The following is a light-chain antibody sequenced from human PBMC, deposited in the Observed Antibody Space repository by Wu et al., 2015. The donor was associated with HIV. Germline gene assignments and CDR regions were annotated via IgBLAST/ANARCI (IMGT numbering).Light chain of an antibody. CDR3: QQYGSSRPLT. Sequence: EIVLTQSPGTLSLSPGERATLSCRASQSVSSSYLAWYQQKPGQAPRLLIYGASSRATGIPDRFSGSGSGTDFTLTISRLEPEDFAVYYCQQYGSSRPLTFGGGTEGGD. J-gene: IGKJ4*01. CDR1: QSVSSSY. V-gene: IGKV3-20*01. CDR2: GAS.